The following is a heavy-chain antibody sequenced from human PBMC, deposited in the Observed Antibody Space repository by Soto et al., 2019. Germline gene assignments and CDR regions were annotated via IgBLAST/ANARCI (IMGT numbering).Heavy chain of an antibody. V-gene: IGHV3-23*01. Sequence: EVQLLESGGGLVQPGGSLRLSCAASGFTFGTYAMTLVRQAPGKGLEWVSAISGSGYNTDYADSVKGRFTISRDNSKYTLYLQMNSLRAQDTAVYYCAKRGSIALAGTTNVMDVWGQGTTVTVSS. CDR2: ISGSGYNT. CDR1: GFTFGTYA. CDR3: AKRGSIALAGTTNVMDV. D-gene: IGHD6-19*01. J-gene: IGHJ6*02.